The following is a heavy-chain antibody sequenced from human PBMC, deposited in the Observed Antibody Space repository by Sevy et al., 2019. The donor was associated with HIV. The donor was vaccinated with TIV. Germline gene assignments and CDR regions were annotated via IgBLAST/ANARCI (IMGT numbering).Heavy chain of an antibody. CDR1: GFTFSSYW. J-gene: IGHJ4*02. CDR3: AREAPQHYDSSGYFTPYFDY. V-gene: IGHV3-7*03. D-gene: IGHD3-22*01. CDR2: IKQDGSEK. Sequence: GGSLRLSCAASGFTFSSYWMSWVRQAPGKGLEWVANIKQDGSEKYYVDSVKGRFTISRDNAKNSLYLQMNSLRAEETAVYYCAREAPQHYDSSGYFTPYFDYWGQGTLVTVSS.